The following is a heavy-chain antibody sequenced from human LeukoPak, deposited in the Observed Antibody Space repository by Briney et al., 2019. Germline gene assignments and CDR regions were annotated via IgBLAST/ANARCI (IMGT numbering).Heavy chain of an antibody. Sequence: GASVKVSCKASGYTFTGYYIHWVRQAPGQGLEWMGWINPNTGVTNYPQKFQGRVTLTRDTSISTAYMELRRLTFDDTAVYYCARDGTSNWLNRVYWGQGTLVTVSP. V-gene: IGHV1-2*02. CDR3: ARDGTSNWLNRVY. J-gene: IGHJ4*02. D-gene: IGHD1-1*01. CDR1: GYTFTGYY. CDR2: INPNTGVT.